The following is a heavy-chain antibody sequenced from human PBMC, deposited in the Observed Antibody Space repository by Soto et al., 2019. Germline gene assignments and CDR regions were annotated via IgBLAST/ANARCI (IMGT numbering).Heavy chain of an antibody. CDR3: ARERPITSQNIVGGYYYYGMDV. J-gene: IGHJ6*02. V-gene: IGHV1-69*06. CDR1: GGTFSSYA. Sequence: GASVKVSCKASGGTFSSYAISWVRQAPGQGPEWMGGIIPIFGTANYAQKFQGRVTITADKSTSTAYMELSSLRSEDTAVYYCARERPITSQNIVGGYYYYGMDVWGQGTTVTVSS. D-gene: IGHD1-20*01. CDR2: IIPIFGTA.